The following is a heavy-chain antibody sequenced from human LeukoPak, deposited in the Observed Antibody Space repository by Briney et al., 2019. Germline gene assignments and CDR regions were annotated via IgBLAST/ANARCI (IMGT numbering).Heavy chain of an antibody. CDR3: ARLASGSYGPLTPFDY. CDR1: GASISSHY. J-gene: IGHJ4*02. V-gene: IGHV4-59*08. Sequence: PSETLSLTCSVSGASISSHYWSWIRQPPGKGLEWIGYIHYSGSTNCNPSLKSRVTISLDTSKNQFSLRLSSVTAADTAVYYSARLASGSYGPLTPFDYWGQGTLVTVSS. CDR2: IHYSGST. D-gene: IGHD1-26*01.